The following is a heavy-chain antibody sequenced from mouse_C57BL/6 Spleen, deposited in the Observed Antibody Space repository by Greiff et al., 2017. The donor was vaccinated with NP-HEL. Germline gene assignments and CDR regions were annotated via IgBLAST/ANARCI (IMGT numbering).Heavy chain of an antibody. CDR3: ARSDYDYDRGAWFAY. D-gene: IGHD2-4*01. CDR1: GYTFTGYW. Sequence: VKLVESGAELMKPGASVKLSCKATGYTFTGYWIEWVKQRPGHGLEWIGEILPGSGSTNYNEKFKGKATFTADTSSNTAYMQLSSLTTEDSAIYYCARSDYDYDRGAWFAYWGQGTLVTVSA. J-gene: IGHJ3*01. CDR2: ILPGSGST. V-gene: IGHV1-9*01.